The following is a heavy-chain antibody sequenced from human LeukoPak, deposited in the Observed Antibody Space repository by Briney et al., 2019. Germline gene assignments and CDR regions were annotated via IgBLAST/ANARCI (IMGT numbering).Heavy chain of an antibody. CDR1: GFTVSSNY. CDR3: AREAQNSGYDSRDYYFDY. Sequence: PGGSLRLSXAASGFTVSSNYMSWVRQAPGKGLEWVSVIYSGGSTYYADSVKGRFTISRDNSKNTLYLQMNSLRAEDTAVYYCAREAQNSGYDSRDYYFDYWGQGTLVTVSS. J-gene: IGHJ4*02. V-gene: IGHV3-53*01. D-gene: IGHD5-12*01. CDR2: IYSGGST.